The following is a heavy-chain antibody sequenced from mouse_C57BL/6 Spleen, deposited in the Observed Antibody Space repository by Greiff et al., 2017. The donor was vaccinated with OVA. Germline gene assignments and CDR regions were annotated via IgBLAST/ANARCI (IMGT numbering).Heavy chain of an antibody. CDR2: IYPGDGDT. D-gene: IGHD2-2*01. CDR1: GYAFSSYW. CDR3: ARSNYGYDDGVDY. V-gene: IGHV1-80*01. J-gene: IGHJ2*01. Sequence: QVQLQQSGAELVKPGASVKISCKASGYAFSSYWMNWVKQRPGKGLEWIGQIYPGDGDTNYNGKFKGKATLTADKSSSTAYMQLSSLTSEDSAVYFCARSNYGYDDGVDYWGQGTTRTVSS.